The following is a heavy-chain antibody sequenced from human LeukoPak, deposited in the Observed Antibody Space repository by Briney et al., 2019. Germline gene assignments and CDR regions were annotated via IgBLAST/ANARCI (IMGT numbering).Heavy chain of an antibody. D-gene: IGHD6-19*01. Sequence: SETLSLTCTVSGGSISSSSYYWGWIRQPPGKGLEWIGSIYYSGSTYYNPSLKSRVTISVDTSKNQFSLKLSSVTAADTAVYYCARRDSGWLRPVDYWGQGTLVTVSS. J-gene: IGHJ4*02. CDR2: IYYSGST. V-gene: IGHV4-39*01. CDR3: ARRDSGWLRPVDY. CDR1: GGSISSSSYY.